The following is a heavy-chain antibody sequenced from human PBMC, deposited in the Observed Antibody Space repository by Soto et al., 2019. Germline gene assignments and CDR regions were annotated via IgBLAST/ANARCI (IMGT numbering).Heavy chain of an antibody. D-gene: IGHD6-13*01. CDR3: ARGGIAAGYGMDV. CDR2: IIPNSGNT. CDR1: GGTFSSYT. J-gene: IGHJ6*02. V-gene: IGHV1-8*02. Sequence: ASVKVSCKASGGTFSSYTISWVRQAPGQGLEWMGRIIPNSGNTGYAQKFQGRVTMTRNTSISTAYMELSSLRSEDTAVYYCARGGIAAGYGMDVWGQGTTVTVSS.